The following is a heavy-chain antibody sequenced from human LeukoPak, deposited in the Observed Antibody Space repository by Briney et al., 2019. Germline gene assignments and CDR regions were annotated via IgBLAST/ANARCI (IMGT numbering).Heavy chain of an antibody. CDR1: GFTFGNYW. CDR2: IKQDGSDK. CDR3: ARWATIFDL. Sequence: PGGSLRLSCAASGFTFGNYWMSWVRQAPGKGLECVANIKQDGSDKYYVDSVTGRFTISRDNAKNSLYLQMNSLRAEDTAVYYCARWATIFDLWGQGTLVTVSS. D-gene: IGHD5-12*01. V-gene: IGHV3-7*01. J-gene: IGHJ4*02.